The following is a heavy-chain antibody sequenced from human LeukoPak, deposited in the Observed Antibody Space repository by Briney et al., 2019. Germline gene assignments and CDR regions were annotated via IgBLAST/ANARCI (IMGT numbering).Heavy chain of an antibody. CDR2: ISYDGSNK. CDR3: ARDNYYDSSGQNGPYYFDY. CDR1: GFTFSSYA. J-gene: IGHJ4*02. V-gene: IGHV3-30-3*01. D-gene: IGHD3-22*01. Sequence: PGRSLRLSCAASGFTFSSYAMHWVRQAPGKGLEWVAVISYDGSNKYYADSVKGRLTISRDNSKNTLYLQMNSLRAEDTAVYYCARDNYYDSSGQNGPYYFDYWGQGTLVTVSS.